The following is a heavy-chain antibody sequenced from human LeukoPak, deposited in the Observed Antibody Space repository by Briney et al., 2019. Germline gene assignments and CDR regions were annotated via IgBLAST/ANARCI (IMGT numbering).Heavy chain of an antibody. D-gene: IGHD6-13*01. CDR1: GGSISSSSYH. CDR2: IYYSGST. V-gene: IGHV4-39*07. J-gene: IGHJ4*02. CDR3: ARSDRYSGYTRRGRIAAAGPFDY. Sequence: PSETLSLTCTVSGGSISSSSYHWGWIRQPPGKGLEWIGSIYYSGSTYYNPSLKSRVTISVDTSKNQFSLKLSSVTAADTAVYYCARSDRYSGYTRRGRIAAAGPFDYWGQGTLVTVSS.